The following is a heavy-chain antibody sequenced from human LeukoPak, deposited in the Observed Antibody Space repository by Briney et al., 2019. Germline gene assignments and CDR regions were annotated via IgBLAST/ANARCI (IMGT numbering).Heavy chain of an antibody. Sequence: GGSLRLSCAASGFTVSSNYMSWVRQAPGKGLEWDPVIYSGGSTYYADSVKGRFTISRDNSKSTLYIQMNSLRAEDTAVYYCARAKPKNMVRGLIMRRESRYYFDYWGQGTLVTVSS. D-gene: IGHD3-10*01. CDR1: GFTVSSNY. CDR3: ARAKPKNMVRGLIMRRESRYYFDY. J-gene: IGHJ4*02. CDR2: IYSGGST. V-gene: IGHV3-53*01.